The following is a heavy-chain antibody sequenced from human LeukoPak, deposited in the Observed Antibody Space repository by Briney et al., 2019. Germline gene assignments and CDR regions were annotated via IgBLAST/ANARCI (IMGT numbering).Heavy chain of an antibody. CDR1: GFTFSSYA. J-gene: IGHJ4*02. V-gene: IGHV3-23*01. Sequence: GGSLRLSCAASGFTFSSYAMSWVRQAPGKGLEWVSAISGSGGSTYYADSVKGRFTISRDNSKNTLYLQMNSLRAEDTAVYYCAKGTEYYYDSSGSDYWGQGTLVTVSS. CDR3: AKGTEYYYDSSGSDY. CDR2: ISGSGGST. D-gene: IGHD3-22*01.